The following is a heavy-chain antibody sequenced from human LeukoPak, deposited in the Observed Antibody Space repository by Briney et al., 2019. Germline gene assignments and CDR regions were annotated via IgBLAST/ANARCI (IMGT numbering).Heavy chain of an antibody. D-gene: IGHD5-24*01. CDR2: ISCDGSNK. J-gene: IGHJ5*02. Sequence: GGSLRLSCAASGFTFSSYGMHWVRQAPGKGLEWVAVISCDGSNKYYADSVKGRFTISRDNSKNTLYLQMNSLRAEDTAVYYCAKAGRDGYNYGSWFDPWGQGTLVTVSS. V-gene: IGHV3-30*18. CDR1: GFTFSSYG. CDR3: AKAGRDGYNYGSWFDP.